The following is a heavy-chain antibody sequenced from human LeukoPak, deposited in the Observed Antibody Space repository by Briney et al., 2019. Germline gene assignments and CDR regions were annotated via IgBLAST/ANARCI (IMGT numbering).Heavy chain of an antibody. CDR1: GGSISSYY. CDR3: ARDMRGEYCSSTSCPPNPGYYYYYMDV. CDR2: IYYSGST. Sequence: SETLSLTCTVSGGSISSYYWNWIRQPPGKGLEWIGYIYYSGSTNYNPSLKSRVTISVDTSKNQFSLKLSSVTAADTAVYYCARDMRGEYCSSTSCPPNPGYYYYYMDVWGKGTTVTVSS. D-gene: IGHD2-2*01. V-gene: IGHV4-59*01. J-gene: IGHJ6*03.